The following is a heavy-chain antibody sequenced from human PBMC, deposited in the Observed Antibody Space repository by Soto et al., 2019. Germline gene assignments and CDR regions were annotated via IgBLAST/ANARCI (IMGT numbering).Heavy chain of an antibody. D-gene: IGHD3-10*01. CDR3: ARGLLFGDN. Sequence: GGSLRLSCAASGFTFGDYTMSWFRQAPGEGLEWVGCIRSKGSGGTTEYAASVKGRITISRDDSKSIAYLQMNSLKSEDTAVYYCARGLLFGDNWGQGTLVTVSS. CDR1: GFTFGDYT. CDR2: IRSKGSGGTT. J-gene: IGHJ4*02. V-gene: IGHV3-49*03.